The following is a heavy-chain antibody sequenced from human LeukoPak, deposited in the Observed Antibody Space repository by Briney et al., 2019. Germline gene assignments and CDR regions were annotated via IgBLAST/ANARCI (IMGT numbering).Heavy chain of an antibody. J-gene: IGHJ5*02. CDR2: IYYSGST. D-gene: IGHD1-26*01. V-gene: IGHV4-59*12. CDR3: ARVVGATRALDP. Sequence: SETLSLTCTVSGGSISSYYWSWIRQPPGKGLEWIGYIYYSGSTNYNPSLKSRVTISVDTSKNQFSLKLSSVTAADTAVYYCARVVGATRALDPWGQGTLVTVSS. CDR1: GGSISSYY.